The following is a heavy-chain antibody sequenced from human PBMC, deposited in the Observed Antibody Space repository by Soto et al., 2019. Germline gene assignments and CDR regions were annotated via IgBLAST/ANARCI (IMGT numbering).Heavy chain of an antibody. CDR3: ARVFSSGSGWMYYFDF. Sequence: QVELQESGPRLVKSSGTLSLTCEVSSGSISTGNWWSWVRQPPWKGLEWIGEIYYTGATNYNPSLKSRVTMTIDKSNDQFSLILTSATAADTAVYYCARVFSSGSGWMYYFDFWGQGILVSVSS. D-gene: IGHD6-25*01. CDR2: IYYTGAT. V-gene: IGHV4-4*02. J-gene: IGHJ4*02. CDR1: SGSISTGNW.